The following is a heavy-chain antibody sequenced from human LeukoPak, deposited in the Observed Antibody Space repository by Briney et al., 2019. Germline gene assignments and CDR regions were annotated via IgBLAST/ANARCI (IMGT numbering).Heavy chain of an antibody. V-gene: IGHV4-59*12. D-gene: IGHD4-17*01. J-gene: IGHJ2*01. CDR3: ARAGGVTTAPLDLDI. CDR2: IHYGGNT. CDR1: GDSIRNYY. Sequence: SETLSLTCSVSGDSIRNYYWSWICQPPGKGLEWVGHIHYGGNTDYNPSLKSRVTISLDVSKNQFLLKLNSVTAADTAVYYCARAGGVTTAPLDLDIWGRGTQVTVSS.